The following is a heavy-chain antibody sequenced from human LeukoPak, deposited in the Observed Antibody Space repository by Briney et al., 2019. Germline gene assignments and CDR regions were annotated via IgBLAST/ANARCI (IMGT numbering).Heavy chain of an antibody. CDR2: INPNSGGT. CDR3: ARVRTGTIYYFDY. V-gene: IGHV1-2*02. J-gene: IGHJ4*02. CDR1: GYTFTGYY. Sequence: ASVKVSCKASGYTFTGYYMHWVRQAPGQGLEWMGWINPNSGGTNYAQKFQGRVTMTRDTSISTAYMELSRLRSDDTAVYYCARVRTGTIYYFDYWGQGTLVTVSS. D-gene: IGHD1-1*01.